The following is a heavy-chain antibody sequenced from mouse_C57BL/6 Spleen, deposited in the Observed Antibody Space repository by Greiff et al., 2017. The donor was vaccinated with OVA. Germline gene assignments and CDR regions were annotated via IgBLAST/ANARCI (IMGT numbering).Heavy chain of an antibody. D-gene: IGHD1-1*01. CDR2: ISSGSSTI. CDR3: ARPYYYGSTDWYFDV. V-gene: IGHV5-17*01. Sequence: EVQVVESGGGLVKPGGSLKLSCAASGFTFSDYGMHWVRQAPEKGLEWVAYISSGSSTIYYADTVKGRFTISRDNAKNTLFLQMTSLRSEDTAMYYCARPYYYGSTDWYFDVWGTGTTVTVSS. CDR1: GFTFSDYG. J-gene: IGHJ1*03.